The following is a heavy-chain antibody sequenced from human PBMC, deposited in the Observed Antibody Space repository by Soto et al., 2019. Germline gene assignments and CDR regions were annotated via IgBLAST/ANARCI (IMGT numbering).Heavy chain of an antibody. Sequence: SETLSVTCTVSGGPISTYYWSWVRQPPGKGLEWIGEIYHSGSTNYNPSLKSRVTISVDKSKNQFSLKPSSVTAADTAVYYCANGSGESGMDVWGQGTTVTVSS. CDR2: IYHSGST. J-gene: IGHJ6*02. V-gene: IGHV4-4*02. D-gene: IGHD3-10*01. CDR3: ANGSGESGMDV. CDR1: GGPISTYY.